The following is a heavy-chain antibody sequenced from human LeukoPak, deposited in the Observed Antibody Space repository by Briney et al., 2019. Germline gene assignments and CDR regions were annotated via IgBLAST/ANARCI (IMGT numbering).Heavy chain of an antibody. CDR2: ISYDGSNK. D-gene: IGHD3-22*01. CDR3: ARDKSYYDPDAFDI. V-gene: IGHV3-30-3*01. Sequence: PGRSLRLSCAASGFTFSSYAMHWVRQAPGKGLEWVAVISYDGSNKYYADSVKGRFTISRDNAKNSLYLQMNSLRAEDTAVYYCARDKSYYDPDAFDIWGQGTMVTVSS. J-gene: IGHJ3*02. CDR1: GFTFSSYA.